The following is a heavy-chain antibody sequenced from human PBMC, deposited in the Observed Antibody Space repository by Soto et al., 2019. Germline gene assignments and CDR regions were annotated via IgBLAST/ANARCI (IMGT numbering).Heavy chain of an antibody. V-gene: IGHV1-69*01. CDR1: GGTFSSYA. J-gene: IGHJ6*02. CDR3: ASPPRVPPHDTAANSQPLSDYYSGMDV. D-gene: IGHD5-18*01. CDR2: IIPIFGTA. Sequence: QVQLVQSGAEVKKPGSSVKVSCKASGGTFSSYAISWVRQAPGQGLEWMGGIIPIFGTANYAQKFQGRVTITADESTSTAYMELSSLRSEDTAVYYCASPPRVPPHDTAANSQPLSDYYSGMDVWGQGTTVTVSS.